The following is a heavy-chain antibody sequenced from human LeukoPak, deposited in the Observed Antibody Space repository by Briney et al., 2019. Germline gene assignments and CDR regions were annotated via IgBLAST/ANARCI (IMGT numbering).Heavy chain of an antibody. Sequence: ASVKVSCKASGYTFTGYYMHWVRQAPGQGLEWMGWINPNSGGTNYAQKFQGRVTMTRDTSISTTYMELSRLRSDDTAVYYCARSEQFPYYMDVWGKGTTVTVSS. CDR1: GYTFTGYY. CDR2: INPNSGGT. CDR3: ARSEQFPYYMDV. J-gene: IGHJ6*03. D-gene: IGHD6-19*01. V-gene: IGHV1-2*02.